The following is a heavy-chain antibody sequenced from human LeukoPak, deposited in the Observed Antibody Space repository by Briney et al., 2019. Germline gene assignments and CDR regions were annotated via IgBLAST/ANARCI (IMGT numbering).Heavy chain of an antibody. CDR3: ARERGYGGTFDY. V-gene: IGHV4-4*07. Sequence: SETLSLTCTVSGGSISSYYWSWVRQPAGKGLEWIGRIYTSGSTNYNPSLKSRVTMSVDTSKNQFSLKLSSVTAADTAVYFCARERGYGGTFDYWGQGTLVTVSS. D-gene: IGHD4-23*01. CDR1: GGSISSYY. CDR2: IYTSGST. J-gene: IGHJ4*02.